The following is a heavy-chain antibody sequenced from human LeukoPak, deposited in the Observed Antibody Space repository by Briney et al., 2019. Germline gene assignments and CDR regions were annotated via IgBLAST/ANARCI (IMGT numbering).Heavy chain of an antibody. CDR2: ISGSGGST. CDR1: GFTFSSYG. CDR3: AKDGQNYHDSSGYYYFDY. Sequence: GGTLRLSCAASGFTFSSYGMSWVRQAPGKGLEWVSAISGSGGSTYYADSVKGRFTISRDNSKNTLYLQMNSLRAEDTAVYYCAKDGQNYHDSSGYYYFDYWGQGTLVTVSS. J-gene: IGHJ4*02. D-gene: IGHD3-22*01. V-gene: IGHV3-23*01.